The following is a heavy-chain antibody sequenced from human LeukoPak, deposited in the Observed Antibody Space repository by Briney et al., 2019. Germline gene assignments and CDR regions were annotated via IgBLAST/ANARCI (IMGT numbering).Heavy chain of an antibody. Sequence: PSETLSLTCTVSGVSISSGGYYWSWIRQHPGKGLEWIGYIYYSGSTYYNPSLKSRVTISVDTSKNQFSLKLSSVTAADTAVYYCAREGLLTGYRHWFDPWGQGTLVTVSS. V-gene: IGHV4-31*03. CDR1: GVSISSGGYY. J-gene: IGHJ5*02. CDR2: IYYSGST. D-gene: IGHD3-9*01. CDR3: AREGLLTGYRHWFDP.